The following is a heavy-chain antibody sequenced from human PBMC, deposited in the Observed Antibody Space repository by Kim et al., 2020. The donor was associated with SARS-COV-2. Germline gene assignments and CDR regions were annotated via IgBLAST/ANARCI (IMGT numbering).Heavy chain of an antibody. D-gene: IGHD3-10*01. CDR1: GFTFDDYA. CDR3: AKDKLLLWVGDSSAFDI. CDR2: ISWNSGSI. J-gene: IGHJ3*02. Sequence: GGSLRLSCAVSGFTFDDYAMHWVRQAPGQGLEWDSGISWNSGSIGYADSVKGRFTISRDNAKNSLYLQMNSLRAEDTALYYCAKDKLLLWVGDSSAFDIWGQGTMVTVSS. V-gene: IGHV3-9*01.